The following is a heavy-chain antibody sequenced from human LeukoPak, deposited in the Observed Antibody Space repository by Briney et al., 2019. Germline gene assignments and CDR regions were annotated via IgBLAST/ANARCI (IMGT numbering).Heavy chain of an antibody. D-gene: IGHD5-18*01. CDR3: ALWLEGSGYSYGYDY. Sequence: SVKVSCMASGYTFTSYGISWVRQAPGQGLEWMGGIIPIFGTANYAQKFQGRVTITADESTSTAYMELSSLRSEDTAVYYCALWLEGSGYSYGYDYWGQGTLVTVSS. V-gene: IGHV1-69*13. CDR2: IIPIFGTA. J-gene: IGHJ4*02. CDR1: GYTFTSYG.